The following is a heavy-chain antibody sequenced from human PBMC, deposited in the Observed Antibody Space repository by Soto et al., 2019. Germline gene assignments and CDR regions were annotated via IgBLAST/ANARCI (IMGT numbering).Heavy chain of an antibody. V-gene: IGHV3-30-3*01. J-gene: IGHJ6*02. D-gene: IGHD3-3*01. CDR3: ARDLARPRGKYYDFWSGYYSGMDV. CDR1: GFTFSSYA. Sequence: VQLVESGGGLVKPGGSLRLSCAASGFTFSSYAMHWVRQAPGKGLEWVAVISYDGSNKYYADSVKGRFTISRDNSKNTLYLQMNSLRAEDTAVYYCARDLARPRGKYYDFWSGYYSGMDVWGQGTTVTVSS. CDR2: ISYDGSNK.